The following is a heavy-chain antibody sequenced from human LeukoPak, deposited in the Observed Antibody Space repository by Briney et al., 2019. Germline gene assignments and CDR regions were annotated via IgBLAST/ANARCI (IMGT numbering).Heavy chain of an antibody. CDR3: ARDNSVRDEAWWFNP. J-gene: IGHJ5*02. V-gene: IGHV1-46*01. Sequence: GASVRVSCTASGYTFTSYYMHWVRQAAGHGPEWMGGMSPSVGSTTYAQKFQGRVTLTRDMSTSTDYLERSSLRSEDTAVYYCARDNSVRDEAWWFNPWGQGTLVTVSS. CDR1: GYTFTSYY. D-gene: IGHD5-24*01. CDR2: MSPSVGST.